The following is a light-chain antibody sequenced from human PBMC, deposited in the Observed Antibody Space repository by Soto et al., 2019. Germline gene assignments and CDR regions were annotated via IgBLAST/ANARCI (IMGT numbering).Light chain of an antibody. CDR2: AAS. V-gene: IGKV3-20*01. J-gene: IGKJ3*01. CDR3: QQYGDSPFT. Sequence: EVVLTQSPGTLSLSPGESATLSCRASQIVTINSLAWYQQKPGQPPRLPIYAASTRASAIPDRFSGSGSGTDFTLTISRLQPEDFALYYCQQYGDSPFTFGPGTRVDVK. CDR1: QIVTINS.